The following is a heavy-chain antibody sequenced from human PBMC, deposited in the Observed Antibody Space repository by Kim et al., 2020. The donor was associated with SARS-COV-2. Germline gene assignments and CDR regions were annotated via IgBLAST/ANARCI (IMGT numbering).Heavy chain of an antibody. Sequence: GGSLRLSCAASGFTFSSYAMSWVRQAPGKGLEWVSAISGSGGSTYYADSVKGRFTISRDNSKNTLYLQMNSLRAEDTAVYYCAKSLRYFDWSIISIDYWGQGTLVTVSS. CDR1: GFTFSSYA. J-gene: IGHJ4*02. CDR2: ISGSGGST. CDR3: AKSLRYFDWSIISIDY. V-gene: IGHV3-23*01. D-gene: IGHD3-9*01.